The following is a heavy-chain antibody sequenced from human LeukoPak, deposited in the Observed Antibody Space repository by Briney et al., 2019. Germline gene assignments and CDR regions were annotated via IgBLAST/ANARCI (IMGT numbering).Heavy chain of an antibody. Sequence: GGSLRLSCAASGFTFTSYWMSWVRQAPGKGLEWVANIKQDGSEKYYVDSVKGRFTISRDNAKSSLYLQMNSLRTEDTAVYYCAGGTIAAAGPDYWGQGTLVTVSS. D-gene: IGHD6-13*01. CDR3: AGGTIAAAGPDY. CDR2: IKQDGSEK. J-gene: IGHJ4*02. V-gene: IGHV3-7*04. CDR1: GFTFTSYW.